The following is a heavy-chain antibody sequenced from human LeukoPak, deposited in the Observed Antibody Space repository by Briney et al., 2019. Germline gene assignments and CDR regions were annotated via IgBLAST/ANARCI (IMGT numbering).Heavy chain of an antibody. CDR3: TRHASCSSTSCYG. J-gene: IGHJ4*02. D-gene: IGHD2-2*01. CDR2: IRSKANSYAT. V-gene: IGHV3-73*01. CDR1: GVTFSGSA. Sequence: GGSLRLSCAASGVTFSGSAMHWVRQASGKGLEWVGRIRSKANSYATAYAASVKGRFTISRDDSKNTAYLQMNSLKTEDTAVYYCTRHASCSSTSCYGWGQGTLVTVSS.